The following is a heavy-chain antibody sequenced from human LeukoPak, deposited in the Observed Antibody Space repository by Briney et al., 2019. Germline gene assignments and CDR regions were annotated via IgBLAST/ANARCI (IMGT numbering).Heavy chain of an antibody. J-gene: IGHJ4*02. Sequence: PGGSLRLSCAASGFTFSSYGMHWVRQAPGKGLEWVAVIWYDGSNKYYADSVKGRFTISRGNAKNTLYLQMNSLRVEDTAVYYCGTDRAWGGFDYWGLGALVTVSS. CDR2: IWYDGSNK. V-gene: IGHV3-33*03. D-gene: IGHD3-16*01. CDR3: GTDRAWGGFDY. CDR1: GFTFSSYG.